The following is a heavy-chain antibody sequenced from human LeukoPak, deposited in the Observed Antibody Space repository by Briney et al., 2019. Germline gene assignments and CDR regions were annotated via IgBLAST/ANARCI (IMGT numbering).Heavy chain of an antibody. Sequence: ASVKVSCKASGYTFTSYGISWVRQAPGQGLEWMGWISAYNGSTNYAQKLQGRVTMTTDTSTSTAYMELRSLRSDDTAVYYCARDSLRFLEWTLRGWFDPWGQGTLVTVSS. V-gene: IGHV1-18*01. CDR2: ISAYNGST. CDR3: ARDSLRFLEWTLRGWFDP. J-gene: IGHJ5*02. CDR1: GYTFTSYG. D-gene: IGHD3-3*01.